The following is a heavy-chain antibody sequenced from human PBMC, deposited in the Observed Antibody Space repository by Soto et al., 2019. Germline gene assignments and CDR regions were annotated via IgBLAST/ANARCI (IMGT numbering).Heavy chain of an antibody. Sequence: GESLKISCKGSGYSFTSYWIGWVRQMPGKGLEWMGIIYPGDSDTRYSPSFQGQVTISADKSISTAYLQWSSLKASDTAMYYCARMDYYDSSGYYNYYGMAVWGQGTTVTVSS. CDR3: ARMDYYDSSGYYNYYGMAV. J-gene: IGHJ6*02. CDR1: GYSFTSYW. D-gene: IGHD3-22*01. V-gene: IGHV5-51*01. CDR2: IYPGDSDT.